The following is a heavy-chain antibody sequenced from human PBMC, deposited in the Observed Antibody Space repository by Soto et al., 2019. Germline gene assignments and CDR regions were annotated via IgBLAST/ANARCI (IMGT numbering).Heavy chain of an antibody. CDR2: INPNSGGT. D-gene: IGHD3-10*01. CDR1: GYTFTGYY. CDR3: ARGRDEGFGEPYAVDL. J-gene: IGHJ3*01. V-gene: IGHV1-2*04. Sequence: ASVKVSCKASGYTFTGYYMHWVRQAPGQGLEWMGWINPNSGGTNYAQKFQGWVTMTRDTSISTAYMELSRLRSDDTAVYYCARGRDEGFGEPYAVDLWGQGTMVTVS.